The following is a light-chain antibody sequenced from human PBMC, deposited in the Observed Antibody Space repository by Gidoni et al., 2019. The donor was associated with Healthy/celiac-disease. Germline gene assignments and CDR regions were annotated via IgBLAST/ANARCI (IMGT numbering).Light chain of an antibody. Sequence: TDLTRSPVTLSLSPGERATLSCRASQSVISSYLAWYQQTPCQAPRLRIYGASSRATGIPDRFSGSGSGTGFTLTISRLEPEDFAVYYCQQYGSSLLTFGGGTKVEIK. CDR1: QSVISSY. CDR3: QQYGSSLLT. J-gene: IGKJ4*01. CDR2: GAS. V-gene: IGKV3-20*01.